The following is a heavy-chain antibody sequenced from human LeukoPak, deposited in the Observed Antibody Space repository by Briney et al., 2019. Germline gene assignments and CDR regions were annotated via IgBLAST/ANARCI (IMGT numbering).Heavy chain of an antibody. CDR1: GFTFSSYP. J-gene: IGHJ4*02. V-gene: IGHV3-7*01. D-gene: IGHD4-23*01. Sequence: PGGSLRLSCAASGFTFSSYPMSWVRQAPGKGLEWVANMKEDGGEINYVDSVKGRFTISRDNAKNSLYLQMNSLRVDDTAVYYCARDRGYSTFDYWGQGTLVTVSS. CDR3: ARDRGYSTFDY. CDR2: MKEDGGEI.